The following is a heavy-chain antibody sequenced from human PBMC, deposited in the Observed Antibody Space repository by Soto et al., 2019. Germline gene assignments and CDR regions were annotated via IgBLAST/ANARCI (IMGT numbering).Heavy chain of an antibody. Sequence: EVQLLESGGGLVQPGRSLRLSCAASGFTFSAYAMGWVRQAPGKGLEWVSTIHGGGGATHYADSVQGRFTISRDDSKNTLYAQMNSLRAEVTAVYYCAKFEGHPLEYWYLDFWGRGTLVTVSS. V-gene: IGHV3-23*01. CDR3: AKFEGHPLEYWYLDF. D-gene: IGHD1-1*01. CDR1: GFTFSAYA. CDR2: IHGGGGAT. J-gene: IGHJ2*01.